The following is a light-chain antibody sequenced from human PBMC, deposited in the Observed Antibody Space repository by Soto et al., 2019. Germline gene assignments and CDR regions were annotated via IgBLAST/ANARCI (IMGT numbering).Light chain of an antibody. CDR3: SSYTSSSPVV. V-gene: IGLV2-14*03. J-gene: IGLJ2*01. CDR1: SSDVGGYRY. CDR2: DVS. Sequence: QSALTQPASVSGSPGQSITTSCTGTSSDVGGYRYVSWYQQHPGKAPKLMIFDVSDRPSGVSNRFSGSKSGNTASLTISGLQTEDEADYYCSSYTSSSPVVFGGGTQLTVL.